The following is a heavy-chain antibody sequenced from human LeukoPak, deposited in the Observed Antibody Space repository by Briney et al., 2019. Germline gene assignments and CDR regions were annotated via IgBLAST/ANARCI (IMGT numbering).Heavy chain of an antibody. J-gene: IGHJ5*02. D-gene: IGHD3-10*01. V-gene: IGHV4-39*01. Sequence: PSETLSLTCTVSGGSISSSSYYWGWIRQPPGKGLEWIGSIYYSGSTYYNPSLKSRATISVDTSKNQFSLKLSSVTAADTAVYYCARSKEWFGELRCWFDPWGQGTLVTVSS. CDR2: IYYSGST. CDR1: GGSISSSSYY. CDR3: ARSKEWFGELRCWFDP.